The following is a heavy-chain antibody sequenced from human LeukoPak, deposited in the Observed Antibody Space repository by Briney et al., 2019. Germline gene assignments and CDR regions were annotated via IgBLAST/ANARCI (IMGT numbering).Heavy chain of an antibody. J-gene: IGHJ4*02. CDR1: GESFSGYY. D-gene: IGHD3-22*01. V-gene: IGHV4-34*01. CDR2: ISHSGST. Sequence: PSETLSLTCAVYGESFSGYYWSWIRQPPGKGLEWIGEISHSGSTNYNPSLKSRVTISVDTSKNQFSLKLSSVTAADTAVYYCARDTYYFDSSGYYPFDHWGQGTLVTVSS. CDR3: ARDTYYFDSSGYYPFDH.